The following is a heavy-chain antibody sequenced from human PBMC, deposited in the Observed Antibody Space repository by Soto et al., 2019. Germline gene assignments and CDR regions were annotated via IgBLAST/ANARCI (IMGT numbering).Heavy chain of an antibody. J-gene: IGHJ4*02. CDR3: ARSLAYCGGDCYSETYYFDS. D-gene: IGHD2-21*02. CDR2: IIPIFGTA. Sequence: SVKVSCKASGGTFSSYAISWVRQAPGQGLEWMGGIIPIFGTANYAQKFQGRVTITADESTSTAYMELSSLRSEDTAVYYCARSLAYCGGDCYSETYYFDSWGKETLLTFPS. V-gene: IGHV1-69*13. CDR1: GGTFSSYA.